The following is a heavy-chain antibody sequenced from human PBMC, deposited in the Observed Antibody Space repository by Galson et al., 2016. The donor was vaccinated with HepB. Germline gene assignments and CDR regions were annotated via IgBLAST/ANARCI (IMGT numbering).Heavy chain of an antibody. CDR2: IYYSGST. J-gene: IGHJ3*02. CDR3: ARVVVAVVGVSHIYAFDN. V-gene: IGHV4-59*11. Sequence: SETLSLTCNVSGASIGRHYWTWIRQSPGKGLEWLGYIYYSGSTNYNPSLKTRVTISIDKSKTQFSLKLTSASAADTAVYYCARVVVAVVGVSHIYAFDNWGPGTAVTVSS. D-gene: IGHD2-21*01. CDR1: GASIGRHY.